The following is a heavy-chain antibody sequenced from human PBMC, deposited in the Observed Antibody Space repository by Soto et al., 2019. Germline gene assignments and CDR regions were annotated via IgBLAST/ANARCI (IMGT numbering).Heavy chain of an antibody. CDR2: ISAYNGNT. J-gene: IGHJ4*02. V-gene: IGHV1-18*01. CDR3: ARDLGYCSGGSCYGLDY. CDR1: GYTFTSYG. D-gene: IGHD2-15*01. Sequence: ASVKVSCKASGYTFTSYGISWVRQAPGQGLEWMGWISAYNGNTKYAQKFQGRVTMTTDTSTSTAYMELRSLRSDDTAVYYCARDLGYCSGGSCYGLDYWGQGTLVTVSS.